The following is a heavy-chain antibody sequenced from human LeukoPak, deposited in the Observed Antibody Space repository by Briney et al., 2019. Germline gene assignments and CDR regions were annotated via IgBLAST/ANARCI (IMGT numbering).Heavy chain of an antibody. CDR3: ARESSLARFFQH. CDR1: GYTFTNYA. Sequence: GASVKVSCKASGYTFTNYAMNWVRQAPGQGLEWMGWINTNTGNPTYAQGFTGRFAFSLDTSVSTAYLQIFSLKAEDTAVYYCARESSLARFFQHWGQGTLVTVSS. V-gene: IGHV7-4-1*01. D-gene: IGHD6-6*01. J-gene: IGHJ1*01. CDR2: INTNTGNP.